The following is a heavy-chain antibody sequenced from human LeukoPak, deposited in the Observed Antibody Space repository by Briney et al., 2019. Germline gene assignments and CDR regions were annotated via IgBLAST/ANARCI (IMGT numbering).Heavy chain of an antibody. Sequence: GGSLRLPCAASGFTFSNYWMHWVRQAPGKGLVWVSRINSDGINTSYEDSVKGRFTISRYNAKTTLNLQMNSLRAEDTAVYYCARDLGQYYDTSDNWFDPWGQGTLVTVSS. D-gene: IGHD3-22*01. CDR1: GFTFSNYW. V-gene: IGHV3-74*01. CDR3: ARDLGQYYDTSDNWFDP. J-gene: IGHJ5*02. CDR2: INSDGINT.